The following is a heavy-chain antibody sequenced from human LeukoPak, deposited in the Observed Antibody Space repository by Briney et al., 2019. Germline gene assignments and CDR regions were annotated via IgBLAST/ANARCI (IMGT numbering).Heavy chain of an antibody. CDR3: AKEDYYGSGSYYRGYYYYYYMDV. V-gene: IGHV3-30*02. J-gene: IGHJ6*03. D-gene: IGHD3-10*01. CDR2: IRYDGSNK. CDR1: GFAISSCG. Sequence: PGGSLRLSCAASGFAISSCGMHWVRQAPGKGLEWVVFIRYDGSNKYYADSVKGRFTISRDNSKNTLYLQMNSLRAEDTAVYYCAKEDYYGSGSYYRGYYYYYYMDVWGKGTTVTVSS.